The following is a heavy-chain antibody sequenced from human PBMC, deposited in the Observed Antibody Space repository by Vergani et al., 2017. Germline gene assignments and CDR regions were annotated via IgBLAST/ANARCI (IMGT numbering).Heavy chain of an antibody. Sequence: QLQLQESGPGLVKPSETLSLTCTVSGGSISSSSYYWGWIRQPPGKGLEWIGSIYYSGSTYYNPSLKSRVTISVDTSKNQFSLKLSSVTAADTAVYYCARRRYDYVWGSYRYTSEGEPYYFDYWGQGTLVTVSS. CDR1: GGSISSSSYY. CDR2: IYYSGST. D-gene: IGHD3-16*02. CDR3: ARRRYDYVWGSYRYTSEGEPYYFDY. V-gene: IGHV4-39*01. J-gene: IGHJ4*02.